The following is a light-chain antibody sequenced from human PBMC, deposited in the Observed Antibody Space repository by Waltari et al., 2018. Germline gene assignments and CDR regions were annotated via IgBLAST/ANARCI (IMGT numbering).Light chain of an antibody. CDR2: GAS. Sequence: EIVLTQSPGTLSLSPGERATLSCTASQSVSSSYLAWYQQKPGQAPRLLIYGASSRATGIPDRFSVSGSGTDFTLTISRLEPEDFAVYYCQQYGSSPPKYTFGQGTKLEIK. J-gene: IGKJ2*01. V-gene: IGKV3-20*01. CDR1: QSVSSSY. CDR3: QQYGSSPPKYT.